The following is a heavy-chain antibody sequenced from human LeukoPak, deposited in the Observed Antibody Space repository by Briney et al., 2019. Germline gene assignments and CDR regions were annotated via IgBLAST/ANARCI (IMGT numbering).Heavy chain of an antibody. V-gene: IGHV3-53*01. CDR1: GLTVSSNY. J-gene: IGHJ4*02. D-gene: IGHD3-10*01. CDR2: IYRDGST. CDR3: ARDQGLGHYFDS. Sequence: GGSLRLSCAASGLTVSSNYMSWVRQGPGKGLEWVSSIYRDGSTYYADSVKGRFTISRDTSKNTVYLQMNSLRAEDTAVYYCARDQGLGHYFDSWGQGTLVTVSS.